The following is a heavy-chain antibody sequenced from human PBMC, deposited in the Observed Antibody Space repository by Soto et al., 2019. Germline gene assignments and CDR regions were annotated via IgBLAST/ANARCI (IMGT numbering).Heavy chain of an antibody. CDR2: ISYDGSNK. J-gene: IGHJ6*02. V-gene: IGHV3-30*18. CDR3: AKEGCSGGSCYSYYYYGMDV. CDR1: GFTFSSYG. D-gene: IGHD2-15*01. Sequence: QVQLVESGGGVVQPGRSLRLSCAASGFTFSSYGMHWVRQAPGKGLEWVAVISYDGSNKYYADSVKGRFTISRDNSKNTLYLQMNSLRAEDTAVYYCAKEGCSGGSCYSYYYYGMDVWGQGTTVTVSS.